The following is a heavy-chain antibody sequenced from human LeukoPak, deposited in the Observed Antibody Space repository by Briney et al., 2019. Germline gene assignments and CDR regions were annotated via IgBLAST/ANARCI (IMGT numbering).Heavy chain of an antibody. CDR2: INPNSGGT. V-gene: IGHV1-2*02. CDR1: GYTFTGYY. D-gene: IGHD3-10*01. Sequence: ASVKVSCKASGYTFTGYYMHWVRQAPGQGLEWMGWINPNSGGTNYAQKFQGRVTMTEDTSTDTAYMELSSLRSEDTAVYYCATGTNKITMVRGVIGYWGQGTLVTVSS. CDR3: ATGTNKITMVRGVIGY. J-gene: IGHJ4*02.